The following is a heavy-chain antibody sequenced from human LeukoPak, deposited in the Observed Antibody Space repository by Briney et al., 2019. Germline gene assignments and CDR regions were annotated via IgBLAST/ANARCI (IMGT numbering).Heavy chain of an antibody. CDR1: GGSISSYY. CDR2: IYYSGSP. D-gene: IGHD1-26*01. CDR3: ASGSHPLNWFDP. Sequence: PSETLSLTCAVSGGSISSYYWNWIRQPPGKGLEWIGEIYYSGSPKYNSSLKSRLTISVDTSKNQFSLELRFVTSADTAVYYCASGSHPLNWFDPWGQGTLVTVSS. J-gene: IGHJ5*02. V-gene: IGHV4-59*01.